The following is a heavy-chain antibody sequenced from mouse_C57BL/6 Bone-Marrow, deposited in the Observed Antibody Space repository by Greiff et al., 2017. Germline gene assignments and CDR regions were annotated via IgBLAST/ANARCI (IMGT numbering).Heavy chain of an antibody. CDR1: GFTFSRYG. J-gene: IGHJ2*01. V-gene: IGHV5-6*01. CDR2: ISSGGSYT. Sequence: EVKLQESGGDLVKPGGSLKLSCAASGFTFSRYGMSWVRQTPDKRLEWVATISSGGSYTYYPDSVKGRFTISRDNAKNTLYLQMSSLKSEDTAMYYCARPFDYWGQGTTLTVSS. CDR3: ARPFDY.